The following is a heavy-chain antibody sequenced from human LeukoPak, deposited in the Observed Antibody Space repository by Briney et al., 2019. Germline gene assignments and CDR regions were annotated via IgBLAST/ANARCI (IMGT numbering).Heavy chain of an antibody. CDR3: ARRIVTYYYGSGLGY. J-gene: IGHJ4*02. D-gene: IGHD3-10*01. CDR2: IKQDESEE. CDR1: GFTFSSYW. V-gene: IGHV3-7*01. Sequence: GGSLRLSCATSGFTFSSYWMSWVRQAPGKGLQWVANIKQDESEEYYVDSVKGRFTISRDNAKNSLYLQMNSLRAEDTAVYFCARRIVTYYYGSGLGYWGQGTLVTVSS.